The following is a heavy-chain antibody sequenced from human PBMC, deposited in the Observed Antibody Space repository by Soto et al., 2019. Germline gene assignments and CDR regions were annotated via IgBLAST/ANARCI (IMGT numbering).Heavy chain of an antibody. CDR1: GGIFNMYS. CDR2: INPISGPA. V-gene: IGHV1-69*06. CDR3: ARKRAIAVAGSFDT. Sequence: SVKVSCKASGGIFNMYSFSWVRQAPGQGLEWMGGINPISGPANYAQKFQARVTITADRSANTVYLQLTSLKSEDTAVYYCARKRAIAVAGSFDTWGQGTRVTVS. D-gene: IGHD6-19*01. J-gene: IGHJ5*02.